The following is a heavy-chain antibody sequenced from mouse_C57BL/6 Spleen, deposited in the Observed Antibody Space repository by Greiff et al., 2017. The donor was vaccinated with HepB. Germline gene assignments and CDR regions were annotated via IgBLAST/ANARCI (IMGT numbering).Heavy chain of an antibody. CDR3: ARSSYYGSSKYYFDY. J-gene: IGHJ2*01. D-gene: IGHD1-1*01. CDR2: INPNNGGT. V-gene: IGHV1-26*01. Sequence: VQLQQSGPELVKPGASVKISCKASGYTFTDYYMNWVKQSHGKSLEWIGDINPNNGGTSYNQKFKGKATLTVDKSSSTAYMELRSLTSEDSAVYYCARSSYYGSSKYYFDYWGQGTTLTVSS. CDR1: GYTFTDYY.